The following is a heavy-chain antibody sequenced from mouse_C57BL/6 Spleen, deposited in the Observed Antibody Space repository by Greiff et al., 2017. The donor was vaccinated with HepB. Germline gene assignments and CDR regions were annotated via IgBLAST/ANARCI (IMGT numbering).Heavy chain of an antibody. CDR1: GYAFSSSW. Sequence: VHLQQSGPELVKPGASVKISCKASGYAFSSSWMNWVKQRPGKGLEWIGRIYPGDGDTNYNGKFKGKATLTADKSSSTAYMQLSSLTSEDSAVYFCARSQTAQATYYAMDYWGQGTSVTVSS. J-gene: IGHJ4*01. D-gene: IGHD3-2*02. CDR2: IYPGDGDT. CDR3: ARSQTAQATYYAMDY. V-gene: IGHV1-82*01.